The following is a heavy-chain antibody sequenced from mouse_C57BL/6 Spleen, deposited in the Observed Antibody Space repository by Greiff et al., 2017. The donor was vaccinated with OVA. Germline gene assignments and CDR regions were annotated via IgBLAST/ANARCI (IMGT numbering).Heavy chain of an antibody. V-gene: IGHV1-64*01. CDR2: IHPNSGST. Sequence: QVQLKQPGAELVKPGASVKLSCKASGYTFTSYWMHWVKQRPGQGLEWIGMIHPNSGSTNYNEKFKSKATLTVDKSSSTAYMQLSSLTSEDSAVYYCARDGITTVVARDYWGQGTTLTVSS. J-gene: IGHJ2*01. D-gene: IGHD1-1*01. CDR3: ARDGITTVVARDY. CDR1: GYTFTSYW.